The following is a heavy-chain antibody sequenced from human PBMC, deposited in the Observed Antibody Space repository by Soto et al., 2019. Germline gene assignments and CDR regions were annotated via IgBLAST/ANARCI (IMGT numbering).Heavy chain of an antibody. CDR1: GFTFSSYA. Sequence: EVQLLESGGGLVQPGGSLRLSCAASGFTFSSYAMSWVRQAPGKGLEWVSGIGGSGAGTNYADSVKGRFTISRDNSKNTLYLQMSSLRAEDMAVYYCARGGGIAVAGTHLDYWGQGTLVTVSS. D-gene: IGHD6-19*01. CDR3: ARGGGIAVAGTHLDY. J-gene: IGHJ4*02. V-gene: IGHV3-23*01. CDR2: IGGSGAGT.